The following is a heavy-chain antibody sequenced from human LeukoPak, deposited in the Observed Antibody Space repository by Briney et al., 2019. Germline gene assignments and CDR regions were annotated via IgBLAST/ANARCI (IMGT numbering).Heavy chain of an antibody. CDR3: ARDSSRARGDY. V-gene: IGHV4-31*03. J-gene: IGHJ4*02. CDR1: GGSINNGGYY. Sequence: PSETLSLTCTVSGGSINNGGYYWSWIRQHPGKGLEWIGYIYYSGSSYYNPSLRSRVTISVDTSKNHFSLKLSSVTAADTAVYYCARDSSRARGDYWGQGTLVTVSS. D-gene: IGHD6-13*01. CDR2: IYYSGSS.